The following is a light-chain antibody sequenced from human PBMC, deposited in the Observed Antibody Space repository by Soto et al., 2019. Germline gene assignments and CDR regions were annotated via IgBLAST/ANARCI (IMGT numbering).Light chain of an antibody. CDR2: GAS. CDR3: QQYINWPRT. CDR1: QSVFSS. J-gene: IGKJ4*01. V-gene: IGKV3-15*01. Sequence: ETVMTQSPAALSVSPGERATLSCRASQSVFSSLAWYQEKPGQAPTLLIYGASTRATGIPARFSGSGSGTEFTLTISSLQSEDFAIYYCQQYINWPRTFGGGTKVEIK.